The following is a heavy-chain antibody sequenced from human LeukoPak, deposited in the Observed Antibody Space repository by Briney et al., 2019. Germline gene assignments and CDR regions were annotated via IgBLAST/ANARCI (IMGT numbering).Heavy chain of an antibody. CDR1: GFTVSSNY. CDR3: ARGQSGTPHYYCGMDV. V-gene: IGHV3-53*01. CDR2: IYSGGNT. D-gene: IGHD3-10*01. Sequence: GGSLRLSCAASGFTVSSNYMSWVRQAPGKGLEWVSIIYSGGNTYYADSVKGRFTVSRDNSKNTLSLQMNSLRAEDTAVYYCARGQSGTPHYYCGMDVWGQGTTVTVSS. J-gene: IGHJ6*02.